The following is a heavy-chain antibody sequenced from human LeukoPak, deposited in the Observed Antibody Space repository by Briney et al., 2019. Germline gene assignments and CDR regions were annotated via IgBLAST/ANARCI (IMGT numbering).Heavy chain of an antibody. CDR2: ISGGGGST. CDR1: GFTFSSYA. J-gene: IGHJ5*02. D-gene: IGHD6-19*01. V-gene: IGHV3-23*01. CDR3: AKDPEQWLVFDWFDP. Sequence: GGSLRLSCAASGFTFSSYAMSWVRQAPGKGLEWVSAISGGGGSTYYADSVKGRFTISRDNSKNTLYLQMNSLRAEDTAVYYCAKDPEQWLVFDWFDPWGQGTLVTVSS.